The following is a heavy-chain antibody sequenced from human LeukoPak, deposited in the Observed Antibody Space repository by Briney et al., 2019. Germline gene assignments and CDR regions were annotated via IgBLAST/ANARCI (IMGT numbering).Heavy chain of an antibody. Sequence: GRSLRLPCAASGFTFSSYGLHWVRQAPGKGLDGVAVIWYDGSNKYYADSVKGRFTISRDNYKNTLYLQMNSLRAEDTAVYYCARGNGYSYGYLDYWGQGNLVTVCS. CDR3: ARGNGYSYGYLDY. V-gene: IGHV3-33*01. CDR1: GFTFSSYG. CDR2: IWYDGSNK. J-gene: IGHJ4*02. D-gene: IGHD5-18*01.